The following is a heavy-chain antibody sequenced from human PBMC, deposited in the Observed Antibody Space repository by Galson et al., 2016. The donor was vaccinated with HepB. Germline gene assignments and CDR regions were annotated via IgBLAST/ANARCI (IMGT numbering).Heavy chain of an antibody. D-gene: IGHD2-21*01. CDR1: GCNFTNYW. J-gene: IGHJ6*02. V-gene: IGHV5-51*01. CDR2: INPGDSDT. Sequence: QSGAEVKKPGESLKISCKGSGCNFTNYWIGWVRQMPGKGLEWLGIINPGDSDTRYNPSIQGQVIISVDKSINSAYLQWSSLEASDSAMYFCARRGSGIIRGIVAYYDYGMDVWGQGTRVTVSS. CDR3: ARRGSGIIRGIVAYYDYGMDV.